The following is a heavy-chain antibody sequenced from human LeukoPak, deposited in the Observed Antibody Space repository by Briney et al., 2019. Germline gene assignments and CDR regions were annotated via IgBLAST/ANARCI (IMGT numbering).Heavy chain of an antibody. V-gene: IGHV4-61*08. J-gene: IGHJ4*02. CDR2: IYYSGST. D-gene: IGHD2-2*01. CDR1: GGSISSSDYY. Sequence: SQTLSLTCTVSGGSISSSDYYWSWIRQPPGKGLEWIGYIYYSGSTNYNPSLKSRVTISVDTSKNQFSLKLSSVTAADTAVYYCASTGYCSSTSCSSKPIFDYWGQGTLVTVSS. CDR3: ASTGYCSSTSCSSKPIFDY.